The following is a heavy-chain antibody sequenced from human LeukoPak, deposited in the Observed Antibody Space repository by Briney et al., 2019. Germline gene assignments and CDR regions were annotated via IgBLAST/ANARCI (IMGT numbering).Heavy chain of an antibody. J-gene: IGHJ4*02. CDR1: GGSISSSSYY. V-gene: IGHV4-39*01. CDR3: ARRSKALPFDY. CDR2: IYYSGST. Sequence: SETLSHTCTVSGGSISSSSYYWGWIRQPPGKGLEWIGSIYYSGSTYYNPSLKSRVTISVDTSKNQFSLKLSSVTAADTAVYYCARRSKALPFDYWGQGTLVTVS.